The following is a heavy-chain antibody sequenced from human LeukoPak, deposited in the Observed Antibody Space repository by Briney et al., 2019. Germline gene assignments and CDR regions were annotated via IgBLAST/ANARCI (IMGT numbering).Heavy chain of an antibody. D-gene: IGHD6-19*01. Sequence: SETLSLTCSISGGSISSYYWSWIRQPPGKGLEWIGYIYYSGSTNYNPSLKSRVTISVDTSKNQFSLKLSSVTAADTAVYYCARDVGSGWYIFDYWGQGTLVTVSS. J-gene: IGHJ4*02. CDR1: GGSISSYY. CDR2: IYYSGST. CDR3: ARDVGSGWYIFDY. V-gene: IGHV4-59*01.